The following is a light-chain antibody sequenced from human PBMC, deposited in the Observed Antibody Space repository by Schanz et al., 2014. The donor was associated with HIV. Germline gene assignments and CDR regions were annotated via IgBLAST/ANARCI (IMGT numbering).Light chain of an antibody. CDR2: DAS. V-gene: IGKV3-11*01. J-gene: IGKJ3*01. Sequence: EIVLTQSPATLSLSPGERATLSCRASQSVSSYLAWYQQKPGQAPRLLIYDASNRATGIPARFSGSGSGTDFTLTISSLEPADFEVYYCQQRSNWLFTFGPGTKVDIK. CDR3: QQRSNWLFT. CDR1: QSVSSY.